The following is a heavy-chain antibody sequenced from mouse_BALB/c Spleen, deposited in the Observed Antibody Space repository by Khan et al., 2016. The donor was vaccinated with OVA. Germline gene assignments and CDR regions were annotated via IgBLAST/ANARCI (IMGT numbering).Heavy chain of an antibody. CDR2: ISYSGRT. Sequence: VQLKQSGPGLVKPSQSLSLTCTVTGYSITSDYAWNWIRQFPGNKLEWMGYISYSGRTSYNPSLQSRISITRDTSKNPFFLPLNSGTTEDTATDYCARSVTSTTVVATDFDYWGQGTTLTVSS. D-gene: IGHD1-1*01. CDR3: ARSVTSTTVVATDFDY. CDR1: GYSITSDYA. J-gene: IGHJ2*01. V-gene: IGHV3-2*02.